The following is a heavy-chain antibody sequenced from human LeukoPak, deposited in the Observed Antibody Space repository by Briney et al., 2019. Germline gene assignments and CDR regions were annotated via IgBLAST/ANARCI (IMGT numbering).Heavy chain of an antibody. V-gene: IGHV3-30*04. CDR3: ARDPKSSGYYYHYMDV. Sequence: GGSLRLSCAASGFILSNSAMYWVRQAPGKGRERGAVISCDGNNKYEAASVKGRFTISRDNSRNTLYLQMNSLRVDDTAVYYCARDPKSSGYYYHYMDVWGKGTTVIVSS. CDR2: ISCDGNNK. CDR1: GFILSNSA. D-gene: IGHD6-6*01. J-gene: IGHJ6*03.